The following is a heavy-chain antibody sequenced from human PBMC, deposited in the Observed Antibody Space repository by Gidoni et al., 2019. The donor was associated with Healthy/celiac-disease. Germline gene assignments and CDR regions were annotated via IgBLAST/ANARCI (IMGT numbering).Heavy chain of an antibody. CDR3: ARPPPGGGYSYGPGITNNWFDP. J-gene: IGHJ5*02. V-gene: IGHV4-39*01. D-gene: IGHD5-18*01. CDR1: GGAISSSSYY. CDR2: IYYSGST. Sequence: QLQLQESGPRLVKPSETLSLTCTVSGGAISSSSYYWGWIRQPPGKGLEWIGSIYYSGSTSYNPSLKSRVTISVDTSKNQFSLKLSSVTAADTAVYYCARPPPGGGYSYGPGITNNWFDPWGQGTLVTVSS.